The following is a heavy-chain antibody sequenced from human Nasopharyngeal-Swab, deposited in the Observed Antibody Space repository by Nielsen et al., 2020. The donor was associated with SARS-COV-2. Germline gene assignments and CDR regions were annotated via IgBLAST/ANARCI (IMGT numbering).Heavy chain of an antibody. CDR1: GFTFSSYA. J-gene: IGHJ3*02. CDR2: ISYDGSNK. D-gene: IGHD1-26*01. Sequence: SLKISCAASGFTFSSYAMHWVRQAPGKGLEWVAVISYDGSNKYYADYVKGRFTISRDNSKNTLYLQMNSLRAEDTAVYYCAREGYSGSVLPVHAFDIWGQGTMVTVSS. CDR3: AREGYSGSVLPVHAFDI. V-gene: IGHV3-30-3*01.